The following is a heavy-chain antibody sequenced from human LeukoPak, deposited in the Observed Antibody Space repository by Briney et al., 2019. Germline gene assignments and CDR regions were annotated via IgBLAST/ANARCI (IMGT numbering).Heavy chain of an antibody. Sequence: SETLSLTCTVSGGSISSSSYYWSWIRQPAGKGLEWIGRIYTSGSTNYNPSLKSRVTMSVDTSKNQFSLKLSSVTAADTAVYYCARQQQLPPEGAFDIWGQGTMVTVSS. CDR2: IYTSGST. D-gene: IGHD6-13*01. V-gene: IGHV4-61*02. CDR1: GGSISSSSYY. J-gene: IGHJ3*02. CDR3: ARQQQLPPEGAFDI.